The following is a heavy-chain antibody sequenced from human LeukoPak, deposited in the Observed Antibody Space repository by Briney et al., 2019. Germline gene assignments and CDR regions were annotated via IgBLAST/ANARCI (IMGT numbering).Heavy chain of an antibody. V-gene: IGHV3-23*01. CDR2: ISGSGGST. Sequence: GGSLRLSCAASGFTFDDYGMSWVRQAPGKGLEWVSAISGSGGSTYYADSVKGRFTISRDNSKNTLYLLMNSLRAEDTAVYYCAKARWAPTYYDYWGQGTLVTVSS. D-gene: IGHD4-23*01. CDR1: GFTFDDYG. CDR3: AKARWAPTYYDY. J-gene: IGHJ4*02.